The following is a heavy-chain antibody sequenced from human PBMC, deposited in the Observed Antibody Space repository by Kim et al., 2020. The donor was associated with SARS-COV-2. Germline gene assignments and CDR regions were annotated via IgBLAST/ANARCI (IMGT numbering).Heavy chain of an antibody. D-gene: IGHD3-10*01. CDR2: INPSGGST. V-gene: IGHV1-46*01. CDR3: AASKTRYGSETYFNPHFDY. Sequence: ASVKVSCKTSGYDFTSHFIHWVRQAPGHGLEWMGVINPSGGSTSYTQKFQGRVTMTRDMSTSSVYLELRSLMSEDTAVYYCAASKTRYGSETYFNPHFDYWGQGTLVTVPS. J-gene: IGHJ4*02. CDR1: GYDFTSHF.